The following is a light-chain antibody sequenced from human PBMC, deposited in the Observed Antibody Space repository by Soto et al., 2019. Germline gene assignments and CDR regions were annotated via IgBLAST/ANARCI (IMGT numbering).Light chain of an antibody. J-gene: IGLJ2*01. Sequence: QSALTQPPSASGTPGQSVTIPCTGTSSDVGDYNYVSWYQQHPGKAPKLMIYEVSRRPSGVPDRFSGSKSGNTASLTVSGRQAEDEAYYYCSSNAGRNNLVFGGGTKVTVL. CDR2: EVS. CDR1: SSDVGDYNY. V-gene: IGLV2-8*01. CDR3: SSNAGRNNLV.